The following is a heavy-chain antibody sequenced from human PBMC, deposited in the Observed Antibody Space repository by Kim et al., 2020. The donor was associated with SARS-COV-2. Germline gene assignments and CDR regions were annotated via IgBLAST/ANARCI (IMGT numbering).Heavy chain of an antibody. CDR1: GFTFSSYV. CDR2: ISATGSNT. CDR3: AKEGSSSWYAPHWYFDL. V-gene: IGHV3-23*01. D-gene: IGHD6-13*01. J-gene: IGHJ2*01. Sequence: GGSLRLSCAASGFTFSSYVMSWVRQAPGKGLEWVSGISATGSNTYYVDSVKGRFTISRDNSKNTLYLQMNSLRVEDTAVYYCAKEGSSSWYAPHWYFDLWGRGTLVTASS.